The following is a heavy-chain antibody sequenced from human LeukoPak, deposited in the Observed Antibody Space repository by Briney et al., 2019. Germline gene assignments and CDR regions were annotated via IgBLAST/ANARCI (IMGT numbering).Heavy chain of an antibody. CDR1: GGSFIGYY. V-gene: IGHV4-34*01. J-gene: IGHJ4*02. Sequence: SETLSLTCAVYGGSFIGYYWSWIRQPPGKGMEWIGEINHSGSTNYNPSLKSRVTISVDTSKNQFSLKLSSVTAADTAVYYCAREMGLAAAGTGDYWGQGTLVTVSS. CDR2: INHSGST. CDR3: AREMGLAAAGTGDY. D-gene: IGHD6-13*01.